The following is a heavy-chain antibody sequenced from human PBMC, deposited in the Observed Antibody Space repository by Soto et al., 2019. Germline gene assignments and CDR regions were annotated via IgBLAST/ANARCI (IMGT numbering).Heavy chain of an antibody. CDR1: GFTFSSYG. D-gene: IGHD1-26*01. Sequence: QVQLVESGGGVVQPGRSLRLSCAASGFTFSSYGMHWVRQAPGKGLEWVAVISYDGSNKYYADSVKGRFTISRDNSKNTLYLQMNSLRAEDTAVYYCATWSGSYTNDAFDIWGQGTMVTVSS. CDR3: ATWSGSYTNDAFDI. CDR2: ISYDGSNK. J-gene: IGHJ3*02. V-gene: IGHV3-30*03.